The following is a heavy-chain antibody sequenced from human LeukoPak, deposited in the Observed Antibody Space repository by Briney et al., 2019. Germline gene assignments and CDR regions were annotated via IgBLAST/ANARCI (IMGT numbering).Heavy chain of an antibody. Sequence: GGSLRLSCAASGFTFSDNYMSWIRQAPGKGLEWVANIKQDGSEKYYVDSVKGRFTISRDNAKNSLYLQMNSLRAEDTAVYYCAIYSSGGFDYWGQGTLVTVSS. CDR2: IKQDGSEK. CDR3: AIYSSGGFDY. CDR1: GFTFSDNY. J-gene: IGHJ4*02. V-gene: IGHV3-7*01. D-gene: IGHD6-19*01.